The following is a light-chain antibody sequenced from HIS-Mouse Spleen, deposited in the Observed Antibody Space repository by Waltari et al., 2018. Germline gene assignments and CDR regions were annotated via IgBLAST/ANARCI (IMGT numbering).Light chain of an antibody. J-gene: IGKJ1*01. Sequence: EIVMTQSPATLSVSLGERAPLSCRASQSVSSNLAWYQQKPGQPPRLLIYGASTRATGIPARFSGSGSGTEFTLTISSMQSEDFAVYYCQQYNNWPPWTFGQGTKVEIK. CDR1: QSVSSN. CDR3: QQYNNWPPWT. V-gene: IGKV3-15*01. CDR2: GAS.